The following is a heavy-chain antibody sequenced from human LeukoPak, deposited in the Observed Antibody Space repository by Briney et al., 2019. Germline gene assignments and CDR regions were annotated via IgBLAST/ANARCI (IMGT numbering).Heavy chain of an antibody. CDR1: GFTFSSYS. J-gene: IGHJ4*02. CDR2: ISSSSSSI. CDR3: ARTGLGLYSFDY. V-gene: IGHV3-21*01. Sequence: GGSLRLSCAASGFTFSSYSMNWVRQAPGKGLEWVSSISSSSSSIHYADSVKGRFTISRDNAKNSVYLQMNGLRLEDTAVYYCARTGLGLYSFDYWGQGIQVTISS. D-gene: IGHD3/OR15-3a*01.